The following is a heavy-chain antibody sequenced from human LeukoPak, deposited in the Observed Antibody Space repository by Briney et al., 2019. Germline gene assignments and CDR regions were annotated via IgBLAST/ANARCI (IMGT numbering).Heavy chain of an antibody. CDR3: ASLTSGYSYGYHYYYYMDV. CDR1: GGSISSSSYY. D-gene: IGHD5-18*01. CDR2: IYYSGST. J-gene: IGHJ6*03. Sequence: PSETLSLTCTVSGGSISSSSYYWGWIRQPPGKGLEWIGYIYYSGSTYYNPSLKSRVTISVDTSKNQFSLKLSSVTAADTAVYYCASLTSGYSYGYHYYYYMDVWGKGTTVTVSS. V-gene: IGHV4-30-4*08.